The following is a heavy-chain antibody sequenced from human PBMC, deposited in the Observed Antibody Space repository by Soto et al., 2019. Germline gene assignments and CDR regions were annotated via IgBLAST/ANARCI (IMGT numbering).Heavy chain of an antibody. D-gene: IGHD3-9*01. CDR2: ISSSGSTI. CDR3: ARDNDMDGMDV. Sequence: CAASGFTYSGYSMTWIRQARGKGLEWVSYISSSGSTIYYADSVKGRFTISRDNAKNSLYLQMNSLRAEDTAVYYCARDNDMDGMDVWGQGTTVTVSS. V-gene: IGHV3-11*01. CDR1: GFTYSGYS. J-gene: IGHJ6*02.